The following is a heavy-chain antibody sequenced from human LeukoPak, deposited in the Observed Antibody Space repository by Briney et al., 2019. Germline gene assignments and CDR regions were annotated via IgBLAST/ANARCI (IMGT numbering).Heavy chain of an antibody. D-gene: IGHD5-18*01. J-gene: IGHJ4*02. CDR1: GGSFSGYY. CDR2: INHSGST. Sequence: KPSETLSLTCAVYGGSFSGYYWSWIRQPPGKGLEWIGEINHSGSTNYNPSLKSRVTISVDTSKNQFSLKLSSVTAADTAVYYCARGDYSTAMGYWGQGTLVTVSS. V-gene: IGHV4-34*01. CDR3: ARGDYSTAMGY.